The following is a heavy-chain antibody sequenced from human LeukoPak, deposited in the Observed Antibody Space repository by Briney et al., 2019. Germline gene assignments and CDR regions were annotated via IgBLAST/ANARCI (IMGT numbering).Heavy chain of an antibody. CDR2: IIPIFGTA. CDR3: ARSASFGELPTTFDY. D-gene: IGHD3-10*01. CDR1: GGTFSSYA. J-gene: IGHJ4*02. Sequence: VASVNVSCKASGGTFSSYAISWVRQAPGQGLEWMGGIIPIFGTANYAQKFQSRVTITADESTSTAYMELSSLRSEDTAVYYCARSASFGELPTTFDYWGQGTLVTVSS. V-gene: IGHV1-69*13.